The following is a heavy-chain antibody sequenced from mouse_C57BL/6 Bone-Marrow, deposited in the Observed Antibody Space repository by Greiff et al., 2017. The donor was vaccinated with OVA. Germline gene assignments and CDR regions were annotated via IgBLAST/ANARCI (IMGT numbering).Heavy chain of an antibody. Sequence: VQLQQSGAELVKPGASVKLSCTASGFNIKDYYMHWVKQRPEQGLEWIGRIDPEDGDTEYAPKFQGKATMTADTSSNTAYLQLSSLTSEDTAVYYCTRWVRGAMDYWGQGTSVTVSS. CDR3: TRWVRGAMDY. V-gene: IGHV14-1*01. CDR2: IDPEDGDT. CDR1: GFNIKDYY. D-gene: IGHD2-3*01. J-gene: IGHJ4*01.